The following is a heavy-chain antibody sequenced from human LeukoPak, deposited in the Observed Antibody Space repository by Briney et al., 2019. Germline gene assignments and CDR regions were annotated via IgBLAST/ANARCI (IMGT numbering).Heavy chain of an antibody. Sequence: GGSLRLSCAASGFTFSSYWMSWVRQAPGKGLEWVASIKQDGSEKYYVDSLRGLFTISRDNAKNSLYLQMNSLRAVDTAVYFCARVYCSGSRCFTVFDYWGQGALVTVSS. CDR2: IKQDGSEK. CDR1: GFTFSSYW. J-gene: IGHJ4*02. D-gene: IGHD2-15*01. CDR3: ARVYCSGSRCFTVFDY. V-gene: IGHV3-7*01.